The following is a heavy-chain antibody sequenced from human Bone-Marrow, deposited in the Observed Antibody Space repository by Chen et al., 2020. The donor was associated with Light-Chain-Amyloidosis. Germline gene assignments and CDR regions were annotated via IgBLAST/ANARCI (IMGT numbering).Heavy chain of an antibody. J-gene: IGHJ4*02. CDR2: INPNSGGT. D-gene: IGHD5-18*01. V-gene: IGHV1-2*02. Sequence: QVQLAQSGAEVKKPGASVKVSCKASGYTFTGYYIHWVRQAPGQGLEWMGWINPNSGGTHYAQNFQGRVTMTRDTSISTAYMELSRLRFDDTAVYYCARGPLNYGYEFLDYWGQGTLVTVSS. CDR1: GYTFTGYY. CDR3: ARGPLNYGYEFLDY.